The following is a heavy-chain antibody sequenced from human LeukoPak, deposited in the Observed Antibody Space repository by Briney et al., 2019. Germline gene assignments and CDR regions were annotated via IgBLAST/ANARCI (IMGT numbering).Heavy chain of an antibody. V-gene: IGHV3-66*01. CDR1: GFTVSSNY. Sequence: PGGSLRLSCAASGFTVSSNYMSWVRQAPGRGLEWVSVIYSGGSTYYADSVKRRFTISRDNSKNTLFLQMNSLRAGDTAVYYCARGTVTMVDYWGQGTLVTVSS. D-gene: IGHD3-10*01. J-gene: IGHJ4*02. CDR2: IYSGGST. CDR3: ARGTVTMVDY.